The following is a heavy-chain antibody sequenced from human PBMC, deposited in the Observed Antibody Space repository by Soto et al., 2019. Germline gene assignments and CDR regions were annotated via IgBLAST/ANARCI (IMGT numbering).Heavy chain of an antibody. CDR1: GYTFTSYD. J-gene: IGHJ6*02. V-gene: IGHV1-8*01. CDR2: MNPNSGNT. CDR3: ASGPYFDWSRGGMDV. D-gene: IGHD3-9*01. Sequence: ASVNVSCKASGYTFTSYDINWVRQATGQGLEWMGWMNPNSGNTGYAQKFQGRVTMTRNTSISTAYMELSSLRSEDTAAYYCASGPYFDWSRGGMDVWGQGTTVTVSS.